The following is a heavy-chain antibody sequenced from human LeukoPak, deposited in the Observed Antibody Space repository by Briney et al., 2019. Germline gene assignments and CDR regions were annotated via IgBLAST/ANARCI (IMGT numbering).Heavy chain of an antibody. Sequence: SETLSLTCTVSGDSISNYYWSWIRQPPGKGLEWIGYIYYSGSTNYNPSLKSRVTISVDTSKNQFSLKLSSVTAADTAVYYCARSASSYYYYMDVWGKGTTVTISS. CDR1: GDSISNYY. J-gene: IGHJ6*03. CDR2: IYYSGST. CDR3: ARSASSYYYYMDV. V-gene: IGHV4-59*01.